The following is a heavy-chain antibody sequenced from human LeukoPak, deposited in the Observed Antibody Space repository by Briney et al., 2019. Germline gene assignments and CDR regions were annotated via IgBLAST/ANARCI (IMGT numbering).Heavy chain of an antibody. CDR3: AHGWVNYDSSGYYQSFDY. CDR1: GGSITSYYWS. Sequence: TLSLTCTVSGGSITSYYWSWIRQAPGEGLEWLALIYWNDDKRYSPSLKRRLTITKDTSKNQVVLTMTNMDPVDTATYYCAHGWVNYDSSGYYQSFDYWGQGTLVTVSS. D-gene: IGHD3-22*01. V-gene: IGHV2-5*01. J-gene: IGHJ4*02. CDR2: IYWNDDK.